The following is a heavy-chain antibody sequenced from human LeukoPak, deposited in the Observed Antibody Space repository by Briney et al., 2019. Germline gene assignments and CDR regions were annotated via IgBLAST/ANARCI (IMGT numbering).Heavy chain of an antibody. CDR2: IYYSGST. CDR1: GGSISSYY. J-gene: IGHJ6*02. Sequence: SETLSLTCTVSGGSISSYYWSWIRQPPGKGLEWIGYIYYSGSTNYNPSLKSRVTISVDMSKNQFSLKLSSVTAADTAVYYCARAELRFLEWSISYYYYGIDVWGQGTTVTVSS. V-gene: IGHV4-59*12. D-gene: IGHD3-3*01. CDR3: ARAELRFLEWSISYYYYGIDV.